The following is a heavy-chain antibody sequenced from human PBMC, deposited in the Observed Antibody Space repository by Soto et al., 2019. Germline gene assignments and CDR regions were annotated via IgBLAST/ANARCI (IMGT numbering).Heavy chain of an antibody. CDR2: ISGSGGST. CDR1: GFTFSSYA. J-gene: IGHJ4*02. CDR3: AKILGSSWYFDY. Sequence: GGSLRLSCATSGFTFSSYAMSWVRQAPGKGLEWVSAISGSGGSTYYADSVKGRFTISRDNSKNTLYLQMNSLRAEDTAVYYCAKILGSSWYFDYWGQGTLVTVSS. V-gene: IGHV3-23*01. D-gene: IGHD6-13*01.